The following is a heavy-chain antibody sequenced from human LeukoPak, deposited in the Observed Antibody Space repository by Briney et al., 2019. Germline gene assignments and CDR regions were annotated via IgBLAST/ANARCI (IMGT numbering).Heavy chain of an antibody. V-gene: IGHV1-8*01. D-gene: IGHD1-26*01. Sequence: SVQVSCKASGYTFPSYDINWVRQPAGRGLEWMGWMNPNSGNTGYAQKFQGRVTMTRNTSISTAYMELRSLRSEDTAVYYCARALLGATLFWFDPWGQGTLVTVSS. J-gene: IGHJ5*02. CDR3: ARALLGATLFWFDP. CDR1: GYTFPSYD. CDR2: MNPNSGNT.